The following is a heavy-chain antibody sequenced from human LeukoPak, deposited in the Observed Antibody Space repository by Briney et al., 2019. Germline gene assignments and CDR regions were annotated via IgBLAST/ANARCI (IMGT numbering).Heavy chain of an antibody. CDR2: ISAYNGNT. V-gene: IGHV1-18*04. Sequence: ASVKVSCKASGYTFTGYYMHWVRQAPGQGLEWMGWISAYNGNTNYAQKLQGRVTMTTDTSTSTAYMELRSLRSDDTAVYYCARGNSGNHSDYWGQGTLVTVSS. CDR3: ARGNSGNHSDY. J-gene: IGHJ4*02. CDR1: GYTFTGYY. D-gene: IGHD1-26*01.